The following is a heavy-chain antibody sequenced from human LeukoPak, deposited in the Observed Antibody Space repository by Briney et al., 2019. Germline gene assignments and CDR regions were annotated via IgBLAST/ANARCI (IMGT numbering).Heavy chain of an antibody. CDR1: GGSISSYY. CDR3: ARHRYDSSGYYHYDGAFDI. CDR2: IYYSGST. D-gene: IGHD3-22*01. J-gene: IGHJ3*02. V-gene: IGHV4-59*08. Sequence: SETLSLTCTVSGGSISSYYWSWIRQPPGKGLEWIGYIYYSGSTNYNPSLKSRVTISVDTSKNQFSLKLSSVTAADTAVYYCARHRYDSSGYYHYDGAFDIWGQGTMVTVSS.